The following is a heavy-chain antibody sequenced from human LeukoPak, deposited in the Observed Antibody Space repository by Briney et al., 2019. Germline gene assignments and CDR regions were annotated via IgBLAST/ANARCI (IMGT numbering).Heavy chain of an antibody. Sequence: PSVTLSLTCTVSGGSVSSGSYYWSWIGQPPGKGLEWIGYIYYSGSTNYNPSLKSRLTISVDTSKNQFSLKLSSVTAADTAVYYCARAPLTTVNRGGMDVWGKGTTVTVSS. CDR3: ARAPLTTVNRGGMDV. CDR2: IYYSGST. D-gene: IGHD4-17*01. CDR1: GGSVSSGSYY. J-gene: IGHJ6*04. V-gene: IGHV4-61*01.